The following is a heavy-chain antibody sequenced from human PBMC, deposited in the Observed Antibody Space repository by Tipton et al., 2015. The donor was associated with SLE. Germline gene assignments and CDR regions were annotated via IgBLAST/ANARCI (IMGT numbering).Heavy chain of an antibody. J-gene: IGHJ4*02. V-gene: IGHV1-18*01. CDR1: GYTFTTYG. D-gene: IGHD5-18*01. CDR3: AREATAMGPFDY. Sequence: QVQLVQSGVEVKKPGASVRVSCKASGYTFTTYGISWVRQAPGQGLEWMGWISTYNGNTNYAQKLQGRVTMTTDTSTSTAYMELRSLRSDDPAVYYCAREATAMGPFDYWGQGTLVTVSS. CDR2: ISTYNGNT.